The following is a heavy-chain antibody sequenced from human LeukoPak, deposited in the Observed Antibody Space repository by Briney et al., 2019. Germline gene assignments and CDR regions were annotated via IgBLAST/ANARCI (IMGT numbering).Heavy chain of an antibody. J-gene: IGHJ3*02. Sequence: ASVKVSCKASGYTFTGYYMHWVRQAPGQGLEWMGWINPNSGGTNYAQKFQGRVTMTRDTSISTAYMELSRLRSDDTAVYYCARDRYFTYYYDSSGFDAFDIWGQGTMVTVSS. CDR1: GYTFTGYY. CDR3: ARDRYFTYYYDSSGFDAFDI. V-gene: IGHV1-2*02. D-gene: IGHD3-22*01. CDR2: INPNSGGT.